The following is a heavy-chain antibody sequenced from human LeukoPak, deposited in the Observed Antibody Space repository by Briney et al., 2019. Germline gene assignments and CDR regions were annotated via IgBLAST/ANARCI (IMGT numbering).Heavy chain of an antibody. J-gene: IGHJ4*02. CDR1: GFTFSSYW. Sequence: GGSLRLSCAASGFTFSSYWMSWVRQAPGKGLEWVANIKQDGGGKYYVDSVKGRFTISRDNAKNSIYVQMNNLRAEDTAVYYCVRDRAAPDSWGQGTLVTVSS. CDR3: VRDRAAPDS. CDR2: IKQDGGGK. D-gene: IGHD3-10*01. V-gene: IGHV3-7*01.